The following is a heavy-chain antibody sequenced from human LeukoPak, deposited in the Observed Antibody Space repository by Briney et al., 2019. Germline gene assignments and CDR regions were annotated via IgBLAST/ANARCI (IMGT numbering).Heavy chain of an antibody. D-gene: IGHD3-10*01. Sequence: GSLRLSCAASGFTVSSNYMSWVRQAPGKGLEWVSVIYSGGSSYYADSVKGRFTISRDDSRNTLYLQMNSLRAEDTAVYYCARDYGSGSYYNPPLGHWGQGTLVTVSS. J-gene: IGHJ4*02. V-gene: IGHV3-66*01. CDR1: GFTVSSNY. CDR2: IYSGGSS. CDR3: ARDYGSGSYYNPPLGH.